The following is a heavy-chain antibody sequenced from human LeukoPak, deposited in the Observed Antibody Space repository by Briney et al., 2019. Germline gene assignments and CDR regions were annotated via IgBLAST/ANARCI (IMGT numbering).Heavy chain of an antibody. CDR2: ISSSSSYI. J-gene: IGHJ5*02. CDR1: GFTFSSYS. CDR3: ARDRWEVVAANLFDP. D-gene: IGHD2-15*01. Sequence: PGGSLRLSCAASGFTFSSYSMNWVRQAPGKGLEWVSSISSSSSYIYYADSVKGRFTISRDNAKNSLYLQMNSLRAEDTAVYYCARDRWEVVAANLFDPWGQGTLVAVSS. V-gene: IGHV3-21*06.